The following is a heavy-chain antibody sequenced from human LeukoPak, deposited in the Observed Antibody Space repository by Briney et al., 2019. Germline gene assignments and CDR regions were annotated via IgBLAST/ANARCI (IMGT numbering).Heavy chain of an antibody. J-gene: IGHJ6*02. CDR1: GFTFSSYA. D-gene: IGHD3-10*01. CDR2: ISYDGSNK. Sequence: GRSLRLSCAASGFTFSSYALHWVRQAPGKGLEWVSVISYDGSNKYYADSVKGRFTISRDNSENTLYLQMNSLRAEDTALYYCARVNQQYYYCSGVYRFYYYGIDVWGQGTTVTVSS. V-gene: IGHV3-30-3*01. CDR3: ARVNQQYYYCSGVYRFYYYGIDV.